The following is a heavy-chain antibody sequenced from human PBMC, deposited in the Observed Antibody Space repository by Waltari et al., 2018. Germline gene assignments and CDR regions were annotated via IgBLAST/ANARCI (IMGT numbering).Heavy chain of an antibody. Sequence: QVQLQESGPGLVKPSQTLSLTCTVSGGSISSGGYYLSWLRPPPGKGLEWLGYIYHSGSTYYNPSLKSRVTISVDRSKNQFSLKLSSVTAADTAVYYCASTHSSSWRRRDWFDPWGQGTLVTVSS. CDR2: IYHSGST. CDR3: ASTHSSSWRRRDWFDP. V-gene: IGHV4-30-2*01. D-gene: IGHD6-13*01. J-gene: IGHJ5*02. CDR1: GGSISSGGYY.